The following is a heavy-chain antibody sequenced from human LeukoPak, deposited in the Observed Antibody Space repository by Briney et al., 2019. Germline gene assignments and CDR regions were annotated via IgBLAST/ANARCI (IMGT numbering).Heavy chain of an antibody. CDR1: GYSISSGYY. CDR3: AVTYYDFWSGYYAAGDYFDY. V-gene: IGHV4-38-2*01. J-gene: IGHJ4*02. CDR2: IYHSGST. Sequence: PSETLSLTCAVSGYSISSGYYWGWIRQPPGKGLEWIGSIYHSGSTYYNPSLKSRVTISVDTSKNQFSQKLSSVTAADTAVYYCAVTYYDFWSGYYAAGDYFDYWGQGTLVTVSS. D-gene: IGHD3-3*01.